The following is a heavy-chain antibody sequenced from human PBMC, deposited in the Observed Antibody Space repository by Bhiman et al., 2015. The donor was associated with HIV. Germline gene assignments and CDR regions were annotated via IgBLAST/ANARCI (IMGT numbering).Heavy chain of an antibody. CDR2: ISDDGSNK. Sequence: VQLVESGGGLVKPGGSLRLSCAASGFTFSSYGMHWVRQAPGKGLEWVAVISDDGSNKYYADSVKGRFTISRDNAKNSLYLQMNSLRAEDTAVYFCARNRGIQLWSLGYFDLWGRGTLVTVSS. J-gene: IGHJ2*01. CDR3: ARNRGIQLWSLGYFDL. CDR1: GFTFSSYG. V-gene: IGHV3-30*03. D-gene: IGHD5-18*01.